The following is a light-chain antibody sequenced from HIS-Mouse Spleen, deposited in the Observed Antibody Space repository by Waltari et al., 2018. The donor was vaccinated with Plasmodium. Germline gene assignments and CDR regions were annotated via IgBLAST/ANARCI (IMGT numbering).Light chain of an antibody. J-gene: IGLJ3*02. CDR2: EDS. Sequence: SYELTQPPSVSVSPGQTARITCSGDALPKKYAYWYLQKSGQAPVLVIYEDSKRPSGIPERLSGSSLGTMATLTISGAQVEDEADYYCYSTDSSGNHRVFGGGTKLTVL. CDR3: YSTDSSGNHRV. V-gene: IGLV3-10*01. CDR1: ALPKKY.